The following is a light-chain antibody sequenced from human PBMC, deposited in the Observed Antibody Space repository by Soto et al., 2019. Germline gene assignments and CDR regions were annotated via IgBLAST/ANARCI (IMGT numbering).Light chain of an antibody. Sequence: QSALTQPPSASGSPGQSVTISCTGTSSDVGGYNYVSWYRQHPGKAPQLIIYDVNKRPSGVPDRFSGSKSGNTASLTVSGLQAEDEADYFCNSYGGTNNYVVFGGGTKLPV. CDR2: DVN. J-gene: IGLJ2*01. V-gene: IGLV2-8*01. CDR3: NSYGGTNNYVV. CDR1: SSDVGGYNY.